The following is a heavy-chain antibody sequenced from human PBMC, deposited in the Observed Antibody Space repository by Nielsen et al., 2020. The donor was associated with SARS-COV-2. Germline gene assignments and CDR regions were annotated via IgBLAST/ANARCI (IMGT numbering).Heavy chain of an antibody. CDR1: GGSFSGYY. CDR3: ATNSGWEDY. D-gene: IGHD1-26*01. J-gene: IGHJ4*02. Sequence: SETLSLTCAVYGGSFSGYYWSWIRQPPGKGLEWIGEINHSGSTNYNPSLKSRVTISVDTSKNQFSLKLSPVTAADTAVYYCATNSGWEDYWGQGTLVTVSS. CDR2: INHSGST. V-gene: IGHV4-34*01.